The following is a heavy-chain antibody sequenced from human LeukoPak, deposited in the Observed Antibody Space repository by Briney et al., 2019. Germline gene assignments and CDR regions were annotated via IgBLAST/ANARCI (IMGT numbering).Heavy chain of an antibody. D-gene: IGHD5-12*01. J-gene: IGHJ4*02. V-gene: IGHV1-46*01. CDR3: ARVRIPYSGYESDFDY. CDR1: GYTFTSYY. Sequence: ALVKVSRKASGYTFTSYYMHWVRQAPGQGLEWMGIINPSGGSTNYAKNFQGRVTMTRDTSTSTVYMELYSLRSEDTAVYYCARVRIPYSGYESDFDYWGQGTLVTVSS. CDR2: INPSGGST.